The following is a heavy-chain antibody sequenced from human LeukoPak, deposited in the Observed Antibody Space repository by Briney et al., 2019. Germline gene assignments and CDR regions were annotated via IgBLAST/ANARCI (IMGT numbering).Heavy chain of an antibody. Sequence: TSETLSLTCTVSGGSISSGNYYWSWIRQPPGKGLEWIGLIYTSGSTNYNPPLKSRVTISVDTSKNQFSLKLRSVTAADTAVYYCARGAYPDYFDYWGQGTLVTVSS. CDR3: ARGAYPDYFDY. V-gene: IGHV4-61*02. CDR1: GGSISSGNYY. CDR2: IYTSGST. J-gene: IGHJ4*02.